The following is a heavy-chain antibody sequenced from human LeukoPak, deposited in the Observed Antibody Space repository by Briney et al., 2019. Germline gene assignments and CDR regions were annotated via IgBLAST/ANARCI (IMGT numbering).Heavy chain of an antibody. Sequence: PGGSLRLSCAASGFTFSSYWMSWVRQAPGKGLEWVSSISSSSSYIYYADSVKGRFTISRDNAKNLLYLQMNSLRAEDTAVYYCARDQPLGSPDYWGQGTLVTVSS. CDR1: GFTFSSYW. J-gene: IGHJ4*02. CDR3: ARDQPLGSPDY. D-gene: IGHD1-14*01. CDR2: ISSSSSYI. V-gene: IGHV3-21*01.